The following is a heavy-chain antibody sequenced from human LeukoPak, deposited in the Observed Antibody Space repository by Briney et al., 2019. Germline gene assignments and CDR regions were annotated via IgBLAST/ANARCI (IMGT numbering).Heavy chain of an antibody. J-gene: IGHJ4*02. CDR2: IRYDGSDK. CDR3: ARGRFGESPFDY. V-gene: IGHV3-30*02. Sequence: GGSLRLSCAASGFTFSSHGMHWVRQAPGQGLEWVAFIRYDGSDKYYADSVKGRFTISRDNSKNTLYLQMNSLRAEDTAVYYCARGRFGESPFDYWGQGTVVTVSS. CDR1: GFTFSSHG. D-gene: IGHD3-10*01.